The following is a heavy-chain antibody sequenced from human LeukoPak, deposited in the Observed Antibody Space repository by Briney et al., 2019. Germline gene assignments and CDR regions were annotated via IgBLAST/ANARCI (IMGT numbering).Heavy chain of an antibody. CDR3: AKDRTVFRGITYYFDY. D-gene: IGHD3-10*01. J-gene: IGHJ4*02. CDR1: GFTFTSYA. V-gene: IGHV3-23*01. Sequence: PGGSLRLSCAASGFTFTSYAMSWVRQAPGKGLEWVSAISASGGSTYYVDSVKGRFTISRDTSKNTLYLQMNSLRADDTAVYYCAKDRTVFRGITYYFDYWGQGTLVTVSS. CDR2: ISASGGST.